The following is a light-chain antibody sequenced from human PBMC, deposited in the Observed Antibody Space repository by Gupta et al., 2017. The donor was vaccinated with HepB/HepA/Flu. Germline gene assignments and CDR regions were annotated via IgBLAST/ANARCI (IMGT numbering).Light chain of an antibody. CDR3: QQLGNCPFT. V-gene: IGKV3-11*01. J-gene: IGKJ4*01. Sequence: EIVLTQSPATLSLSPGERATLSCRASQSVSSYLAWYQQKPGQAPRLLIYDASNWATGVPARFSGSGSGTDFTLTISSLEPEDFAVYYCQQLGNCPFTFGRGTKVEIK. CDR2: DAS. CDR1: QSVSSY.